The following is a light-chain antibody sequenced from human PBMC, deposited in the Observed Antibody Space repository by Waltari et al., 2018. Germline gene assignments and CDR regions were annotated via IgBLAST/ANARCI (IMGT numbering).Light chain of an antibody. CDR1: QDISKY. V-gene: IGKV1-33*01. CDR2: DAS. Sequence: DIQMTQSPSSLSASVGDRVTLTCQASQDISKYLNWYQQKPGKAPRLLIYDASNLETGVPSRFSGSGSGTDFTFTIFSLQPEDIATYYCQQYDNLPLAFGQGTRLEIK. CDR3: QQYDNLPLA. J-gene: IGKJ5*01.